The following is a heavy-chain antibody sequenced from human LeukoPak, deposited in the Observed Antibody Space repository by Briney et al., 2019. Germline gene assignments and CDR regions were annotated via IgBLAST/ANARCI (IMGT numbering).Heavy chain of an antibody. D-gene: IGHD2-8*01. Sequence: SETLSLTCTVSGGSTSSYYWSWIRQPAGKGLEWIGRIYTSGSTNYNPSLKSRVTMSVDTSKNQFSLKLSSVTAADTAVYYCARGMASYYYYGMDVWGQGTTVTVSS. J-gene: IGHJ6*02. CDR3: ARGMASYYYYGMDV. V-gene: IGHV4-4*07. CDR2: IYTSGST. CDR1: GGSTSSYY.